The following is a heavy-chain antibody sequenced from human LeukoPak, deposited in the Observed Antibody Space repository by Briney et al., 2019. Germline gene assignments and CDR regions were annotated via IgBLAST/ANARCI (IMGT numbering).Heavy chain of an antibody. V-gene: IGHV2-70*11. CDR1: GFSLSTSGMC. CDR2: TDWDDDK. D-gene: IGHD4-17*01. J-gene: IGHJ3*01. Sequence: RMSGPALVKPTQTLTLTCTFSGFSLSTSGMCVSWIRQPPGKALEWLARTDWDDDKYYSTSLKTRLTISKDTSKNQVVLTMTNMDPVDTATYYCARIKIAGDYGRRAFDVWGQGTMVTVSS. CDR3: ARIKIAGDYGRRAFDV.